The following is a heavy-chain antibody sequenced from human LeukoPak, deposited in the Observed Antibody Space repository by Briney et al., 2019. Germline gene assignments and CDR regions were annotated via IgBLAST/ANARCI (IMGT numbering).Heavy chain of an antibody. Sequence: GSSLSVSCKASGGTFSSYAISWVRQAPGQGLEWMGRIIPIFGTANYAQKFQGRVTITADKSTSTAYMELSSLRSEDTAVYYCARGGGAQYYYYMDVWGKGTTVTVSS. V-gene: IGHV1-69*06. CDR3: ARGGGAQYYYYMDV. J-gene: IGHJ6*03. D-gene: IGHD3-16*01. CDR2: IIPIFGTA. CDR1: GGTFSSYA.